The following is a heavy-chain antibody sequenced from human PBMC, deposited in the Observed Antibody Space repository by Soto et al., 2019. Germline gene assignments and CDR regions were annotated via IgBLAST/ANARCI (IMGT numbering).Heavy chain of an antibody. CDR2: ISGSDGKT. J-gene: IGHJ4*01. D-gene: IGHD3-10*01. CDR3: ARWSYTDY. Sequence: GGSLRLSCAASGVSFGSYALSWVRQAPGKGLEWVSTISGSDGKTFYADSVKGRFSISRDTSQSTLYLQMNSLRADDTAMYYWARWSYTDY. V-gene: IGHV3-23*01. CDR1: GVSFGSYA.